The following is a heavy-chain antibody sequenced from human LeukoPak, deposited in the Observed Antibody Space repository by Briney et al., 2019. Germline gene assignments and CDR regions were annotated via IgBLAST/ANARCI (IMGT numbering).Heavy chain of an antibody. CDR2: ISYDGSNK. J-gene: IGHJ6*02. CDR1: GFTFSSYA. CDR3: ARELVVVVAATEDYYYYGMDV. V-gene: IGHV3-30-3*01. Sequence: GRSLRLSCAASGFTFSSYAMHWVRQAPGKGLEWVAVISYDGSNKYYADSVKGRFTISRDNSKNTLYLQMNSLRAEDTAVYYCARELVVVVAATEDYYYYGMDVWGQGTTVTVSS. D-gene: IGHD2-15*01.